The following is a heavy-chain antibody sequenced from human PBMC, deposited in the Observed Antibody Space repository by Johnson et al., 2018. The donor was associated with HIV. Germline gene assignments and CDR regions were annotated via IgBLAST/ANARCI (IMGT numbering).Heavy chain of an antibody. CDR1: GFTFSTYW. J-gene: IGHJ3*02. CDR2: INSDGKST. Sequence: VQLVESGGGLVQPGGSLGLSCAASGFTFSTYWLHWVRQAPGKGLVWVSRINSDGKSTTYADSVKGRFTISRDNAKNTLYLQMNSLRAEDTAVYYCARDLGERENDEWGTDYYDFSIGYPGQGPRGVVGVFDIWGQGTMVTVSS. CDR3: ARDLGERENDEWGTDYYDFSIGYPGQGPRGVVGVFDI. D-gene: IGHD3-3*01. V-gene: IGHV3-74*01.